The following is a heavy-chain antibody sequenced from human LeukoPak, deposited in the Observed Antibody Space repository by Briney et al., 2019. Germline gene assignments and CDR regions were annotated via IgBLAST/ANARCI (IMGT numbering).Heavy chain of an antibody. Sequence: GGSLRLSCAASGFPFNIYAINWVRQAAGKGLEWVSGISNSGGSKYYAASLQGRLTNSRDDSKNTVYLRMNSLRAEDTAVYYCATRTFPAVTGSSAFWPFDSWGQGNLVTVSS. V-gene: IGHV3-23*01. D-gene: IGHD6-19*01. CDR1: GFPFNIYA. CDR2: ISNSGGSK. CDR3: ATRTFPAVTGSSAFWPFDS. J-gene: IGHJ4*02.